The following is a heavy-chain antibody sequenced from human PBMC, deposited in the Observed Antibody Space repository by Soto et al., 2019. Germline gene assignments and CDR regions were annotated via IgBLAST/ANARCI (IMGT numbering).Heavy chain of an antibody. CDR2: LATTDITI. D-gene: IGHD3-3*01. V-gene: IGHV3-48*03. CDR1: GFAFRDYE. Sequence: PRLSCAASGFAFRDYEMNWVRQAPGKELEGISYLATTDITIYYADSVKGRFTISKDNAKNSVYLQINSLRAEDTAVYYCARGGNYCDFWSGYSHWGQGTLVTVSS. J-gene: IGHJ4*02. CDR3: ARGGNYCDFWSGYSH.